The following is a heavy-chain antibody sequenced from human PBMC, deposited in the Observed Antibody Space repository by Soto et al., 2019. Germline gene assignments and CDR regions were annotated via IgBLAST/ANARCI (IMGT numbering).Heavy chain of an antibody. Sequence: EVQLLESGGGLVQPGGSLRLSCAASGFTFSSYAMNWVRQAPGKGLEWVSVISGSGGSTSYADSVKGRFTISRDNSKNTLYLQMNSLRAEDTAVYYCARRGPGTYFDGWGQGTVVTVSS. J-gene: IGHJ4*02. CDR1: GFTFSSYA. CDR3: ARRGPGTYFDG. CDR2: ISGSGGST. D-gene: IGHD6-13*01. V-gene: IGHV3-23*01.